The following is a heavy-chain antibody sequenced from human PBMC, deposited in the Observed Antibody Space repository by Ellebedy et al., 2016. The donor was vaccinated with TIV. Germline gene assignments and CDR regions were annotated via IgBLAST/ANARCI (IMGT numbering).Heavy chain of an antibody. CDR3: ARVGSSGWYWYFDY. CDR1: GCTFTSYG. CDR2: ISAYNGNT. J-gene: IGHJ4*02. D-gene: IGHD6-19*01. Sequence: ASVKVSCXASGCTFTSYGISWVRQAPGQGLEWMGWISAYNGNTNYAQKLQGRVTMTTDTSTSTAYMELRSLRSDDTAVYYCARVGSSGWYWYFDYWGQGTLVTVSS. V-gene: IGHV1-18*01.